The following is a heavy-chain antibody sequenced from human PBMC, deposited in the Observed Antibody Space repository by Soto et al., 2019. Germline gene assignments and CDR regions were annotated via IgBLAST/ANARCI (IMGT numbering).Heavy chain of an antibody. CDR1: GGSISSYY. CDR3: ARQRRYQQMNNWFDP. Sequence: SETLSLTCTVSGGSISSYYWSWIRQPPGKGLEWIGYIYYSGSTNYNPSLKSRVTISVDTSKNQFSLKLSSVTAADTAVYYCARQRRYQQMNNWFDPWGQGTLVTVSS. J-gene: IGHJ5*02. V-gene: IGHV4-59*08. D-gene: IGHD2-2*01. CDR2: IYYSGST.